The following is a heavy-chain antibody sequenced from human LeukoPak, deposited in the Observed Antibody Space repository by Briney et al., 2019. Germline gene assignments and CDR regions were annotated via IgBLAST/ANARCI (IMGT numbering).Heavy chain of an antibody. CDR2: ISSSSSYI. V-gene: IGHV3-21*01. J-gene: IGHJ6*02. D-gene: IGHD2-2*01. CDR3: ARNGGQDIVVVPAAMRAYYYYGMGV. Sequence: PGGSLRLSCAASGFTFDDYAMHWVRQAPGKGLEWVSSISSSSSYIYYADSVKGRFTISRDNAKNSLYLQMNSLRAEDTAVYYCARNGGQDIVVVPAAMRAYYYYGMGVWGQGTTVTVSS. CDR1: GFTFDDYA.